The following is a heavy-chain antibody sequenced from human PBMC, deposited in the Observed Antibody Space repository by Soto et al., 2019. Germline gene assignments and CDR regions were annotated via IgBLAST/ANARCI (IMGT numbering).Heavy chain of an antibody. V-gene: IGHV3-30-3*01. Sequence: QVQLVESGGGVVQPGRSLRLSCAASGFTFSSYAMHWVRQAPGTGLEWVAVISYDGSNKDYADSVKGRFTISRDNSKNTLFLQMNSLRGEDTGVYYCAFSDSDHYDSSDYWGQGTLVTVSS. CDR1: GFTFSSYA. CDR3: AFSDSDHYDSSDY. J-gene: IGHJ4*02. CDR2: ISYDGSNK. D-gene: IGHD3-22*01.